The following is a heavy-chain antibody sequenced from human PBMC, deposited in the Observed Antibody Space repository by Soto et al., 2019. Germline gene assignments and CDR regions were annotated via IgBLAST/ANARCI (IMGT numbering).Heavy chain of an antibody. CDR2: SSGGGGPT. CDR3: AKTDGSDYPLGGF. D-gene: IGHD3-10*01. V-gene: IGHV3-23*01. CDR1: GFSISSSA. J-gene: IGHJ1*01. Sequence: EVQLLESGGGLVQPGGSLRLSCTVSGFSISSSAFSWVRQTPGKGLEWVSASSGGGGPTHYADSVKGRFTISRDNTKNTLYLQINSLRGEDTTVYYCAKTDGSDYPLGGFWGRGTLFRVSS.